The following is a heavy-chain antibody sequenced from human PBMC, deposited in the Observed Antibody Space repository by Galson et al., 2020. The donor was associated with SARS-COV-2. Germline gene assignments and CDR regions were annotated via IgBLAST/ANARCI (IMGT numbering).Heavy chain of an antibody. CDR1: GVTVSSNY. J-gene: IGHJ2*01. Sequence: GESLKISCAASGVTVSSNYMSWVRQAPGKGLEWVSVIYSGGSTYYADSVKGRFTISRDKSKNTVYLQMNSLRAEDTAVYYCARYGYYYGSGTYYRYFDLWGRGTLVTVSS. D-gene: IGHD3-10*01. V-gene: IGHV3-53*01. CDR3: ARYGYYYGSGTYYRYFDL. CDR2: IYSGGST.